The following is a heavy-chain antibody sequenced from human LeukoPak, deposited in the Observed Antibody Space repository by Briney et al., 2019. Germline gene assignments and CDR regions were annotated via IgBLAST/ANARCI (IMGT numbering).Heavy chain of an antibody. V-gene: IGHV4-59*08. D-gene: IGHD3-3*01. Sequence: PSETLPLTCTVSGGSISSYYWSWIRQPPGKGLEWIGYIYYSGSTNYNPSLKSRVTISVDTSKNQFSLKLSSVTAADTAVYYCARHYYDFWSGYYKNWFDPWGQGTLVTVSS. CDR1: GGSISSYY. CDR2: IYYSGST. CDR3: ARHYYDFWSGYYKNWFDP. J-gene: IGHJ5*02.